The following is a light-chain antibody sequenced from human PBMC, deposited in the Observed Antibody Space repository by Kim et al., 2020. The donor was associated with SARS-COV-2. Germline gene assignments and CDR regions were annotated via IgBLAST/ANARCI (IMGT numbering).Light chain of an antibody. J-gene: IGLJ3*02. V-gene: IGLV1-40*01. CDR1: RSNIGAGYD. CDR3: QSYDSSLSAWV. CDR2: GNN. Sequence: QRVTISCTGSRSNIGAGYDVHWYQQLPGTAPKVVIYGNNNRPSGVPDRFSGSKSGTSASLAITGLQAEDEADYYCQSYDSSLSAWVFGGGTKLTVL.